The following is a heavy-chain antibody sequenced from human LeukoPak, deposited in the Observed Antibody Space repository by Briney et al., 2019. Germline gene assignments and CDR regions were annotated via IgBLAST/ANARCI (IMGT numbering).Heavy chain of an antibody. CDR2: IYYSGST. CDR3: ARHRVGATSYFDY. V-gene: IGHV4-39*01. J-gene: IGHJ4*02. D-gene: IGHD1-26*01. CDR1: GGPISSSSYY. Sequence: SETLSLTCTVSGGPISSSSYYWGWIRQPPGKGLEWIGSIYYSGSTYYNPSLKSRVTISVDTSKNQFSLKLSSVTAADMAVYYCARHRVGATSYFDYWGQGTLVTVSS.